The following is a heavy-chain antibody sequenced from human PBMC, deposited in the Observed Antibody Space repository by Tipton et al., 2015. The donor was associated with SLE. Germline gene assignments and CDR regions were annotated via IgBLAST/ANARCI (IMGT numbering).Heavy chain of an antibody. D-gene: IGHD1-26*01. CDR3: ARAGYSGSYYGYYYYGMDV. J-gene: IGHJ6*02. CDR1: GDSITSGNYY. Sequence: TLSLTCTVSGDSITSGNYYWSWIRQAAEKGLEWLGRINTSGSSDYNPSLQRRVTISVDTSKNQFSLKLSSVTAADTAVYYCARAGYSGSYYGYYYYGMDVWGQGTTVTVSS. V-gene: IGHV4-61*02. CDR2: INTSGSS.